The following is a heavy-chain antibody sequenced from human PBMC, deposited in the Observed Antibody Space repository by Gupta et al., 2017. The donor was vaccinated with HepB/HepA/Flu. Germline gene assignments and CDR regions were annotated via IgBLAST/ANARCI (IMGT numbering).Heavy chain of an antibody. Sequence: QVQLQESGPGLVKPSETLSLTCTVSGGSVSSGSYYWSWIREPPGKGLEWIGYIYYSGSTNYNPSLKSRVTISVDTSKNQFSLKLSSVTAADTAVYYCARAEWSARIQLLEFDPWGQGTLVTVSS. J-gene: IGHJ5*02. D-gene: IGHD5-18*01. CDR3: ARAEWSARIQLLEFDP. CDR1: GGSVSSGSYY. V-gene: IGHV4-61*01. CDR2: IYYSGST.